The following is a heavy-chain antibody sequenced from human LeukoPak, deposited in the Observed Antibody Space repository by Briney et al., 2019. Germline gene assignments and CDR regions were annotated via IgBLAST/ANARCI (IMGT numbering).Heavy chain of an antibody. V-gene: IGHV3-23*01. CDR3: ATRFGLDYYYYYMDV. Sequence: GGSLRLSCAASGFSFSSHGMSWVRQAPGKGLEWVSGIIGGAGGTYYADSVKGRFTISRDNSKNTLSLQMTSLRADDTAVYYCATRFGLDYYYYYMDVWGKGTTVTVSS. CDR2: IIGGAGGT. D-gene: IGHD3-10*01. J-gene: IGHJ6*03. CDR1: GFSFSSHG.